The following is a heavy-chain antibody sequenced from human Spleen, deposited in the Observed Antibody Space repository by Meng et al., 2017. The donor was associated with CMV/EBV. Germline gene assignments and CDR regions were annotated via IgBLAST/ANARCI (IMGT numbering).Heavy chain of an antibody. Sequence: GGSLRLSCAASGFTFDDYAMHWVRQAPGKGPEWVSGISWNSGSIGYADSVKGRFTISRDNAKNSLYLQMNSLRAEDTALYYCAKVDYWGQGTLVTVSS. CDR2: ISWNSGSI. CDR3: AKVDY. V-gene: IGHV3-9*01. J-gene: IGHJ4*02. CDR1: GFTFDDYA.